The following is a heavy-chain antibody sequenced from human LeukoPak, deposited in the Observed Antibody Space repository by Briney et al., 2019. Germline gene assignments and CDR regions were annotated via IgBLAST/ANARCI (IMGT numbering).Heavy chain of an antibody. Sequence: QPGRSLRLSCAASGFTFSSYAMHWVRQAPGKGLEWVAVISYDGSNKYYADSVKGRFTISRDNSKNTLYLQMNSLRAEDTAVYYCARDLAHVWAGFPDGGMDVWGKGTTVTVSS. CDR2: ISYDGSNK. J-gene: IGHJ6*04. V-gene: IGHV3-30*04. D-gene: IGHD3/OR15-3a*01. CDR3: ARDLAHVWAGFPDGGMDV. CDR1: GFTFSSYA.